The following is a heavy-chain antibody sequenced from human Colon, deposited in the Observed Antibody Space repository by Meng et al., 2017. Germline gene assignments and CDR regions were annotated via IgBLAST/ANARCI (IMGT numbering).Heavy chain of an antibody. CDR2: IKPDGSET. D-gene: IGHD1-26*01. Sequence: GESLKISCTPSGFIIANNWMRWVRHVPGKGLKCLANIKPDGSETYYVDSVRGRFTISRDNAKNSLYLQMNSLRAEDTAVYYCATLVRGTGTDYWGQGTLVTVSS. V-gene: IGHV3-7*01. CDR1: GFIIANNW. J-gene: IGHJ4*02. CDR3: ATLVRGTGTDY.